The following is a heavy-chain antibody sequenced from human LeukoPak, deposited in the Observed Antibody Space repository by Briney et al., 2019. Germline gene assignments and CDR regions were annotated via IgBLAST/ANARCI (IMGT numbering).Heavy chain of an antibody. V-gene: IGHV3-21*01. D-gene: IGHD6-19*01. CDR3: ARLERAVAGTDDAFDI. Sequence: PGGSLRLSCAASGFTFSSYSMNWVRQAPGKGLEWASSISSSSSYIYYADSVKGRFTISRDNAKNSLYLQMNSLRAEDTAVYYCARLERAVAGTDDAFDIWGQGTMVTVSS. CDR2: ISSSSSYI. CDR1: GFTFSSYS. J-gene: IGHJ3*02.